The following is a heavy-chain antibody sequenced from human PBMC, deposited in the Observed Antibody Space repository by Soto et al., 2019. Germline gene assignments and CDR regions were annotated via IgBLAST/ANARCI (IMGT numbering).Heavy chain of an antibody. V-gene: IGHV1-69*13. Sequence: SVKVSCKASGGTFSSYAISWVRQAPGQGLEWMGGIIPIFGTANYAQKFQGRVTITADESTSTAYMELSSLRSEDTAVFYCARGGYDVRYYYYYGMDVWGQGTTVTVSS. CDR3: ARGGYDVRYYYYYGMDV. D-gene: IGHD1-1*01. CDR2: IIPIFGTA. J-gene: IGHJ6*02. CDR1: GGTFSSYA.